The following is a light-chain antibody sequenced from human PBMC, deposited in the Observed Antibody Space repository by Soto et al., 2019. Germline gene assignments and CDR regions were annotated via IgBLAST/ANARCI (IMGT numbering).Light chain of an antibody. V-gene: IGKV1-13*02. J-gene: IGKJ3*01. CDR2: DAS. CDR3: QHFSTYPFT. Sequence: AIQLTQSPSSLSASVGDRVTITCRASQGISRSLAWYQQKPGRTPNLLLYDASTLENGVPSRFSGSGSGTDFTLTISSLQPEDFATYYCQHFSTYPFTFGPGTKVDIK. CDR1: QGISRS.